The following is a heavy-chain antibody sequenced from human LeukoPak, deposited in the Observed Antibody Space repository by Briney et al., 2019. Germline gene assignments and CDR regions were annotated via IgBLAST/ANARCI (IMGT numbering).Heavy chain of an antibody. Sequence: GASVKVSCKVSGYTLTELSMHWVRQAPGKGLEWMGGFDPEDGETIYAQKFQGRVTMTEDTSTDTAYMELSSLRSEDTAVYYCATIARGEGAAADIDYWGQGTLVTVSS. V-gene: IGHV1-24*01. CDR1: GYTLTELS. CDR2: FDPEDGET. D-gene: IGHD6-13*01. J-gene: IGHJ4*02. CDR3: ATIARGEGAAADIDY.